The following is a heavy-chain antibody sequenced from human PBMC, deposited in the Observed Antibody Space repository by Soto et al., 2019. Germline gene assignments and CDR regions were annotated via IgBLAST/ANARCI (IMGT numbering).Heavy chain of an antibody. D-gene: IGHD3-10*01. CDR2: IWYDGSNK. V-gene: IGHV3-33*01. CDR3: ARDEGLGVNYYYYGMDV. Sequence: QVQWVESGGGVVQPGRSLRLSCAASGFTFSSYVMHWVRQAPGKGLEWVAVIWYDGSNKYYADSVKGRFTISRDNSKNTLYLQMNSLRAEDTAVYYCARDEGLGVNYYYYGMDVWGQGTTVTVS. CDR1: GFTFSSYV. J-gene: IGHJ6*02.